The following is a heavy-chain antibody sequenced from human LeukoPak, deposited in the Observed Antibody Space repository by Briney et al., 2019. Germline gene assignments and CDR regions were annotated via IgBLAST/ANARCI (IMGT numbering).Heavy chain of an antibody. V-gene: IGHV3-48*03. J-gene: IGHJ4*02. CDR1: GFTFSSYE. CDR3: ARDLYCSSTSCSDY. Sequence: PGGSLRLSCAASGFTFSSYEMNWVRQAPGKGLEWVSYISSSGSTIYYADSVKGRFTISRDSAKNSLYLQMNSLRAEDTAVYYCARDLYCSSTSCSDYWGQGTLVTVSS. D-gene: IGHD2-2*01. CDR2: ISSSGSTI.